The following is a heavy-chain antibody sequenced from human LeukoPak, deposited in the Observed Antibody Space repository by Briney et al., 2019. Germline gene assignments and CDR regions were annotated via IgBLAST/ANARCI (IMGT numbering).Heavy chain of an antibody. CDR1: GFTFSSYS. D-gene: IGHD2-2*02. V-gene: IGHV3-30*02. Sequence: GGSLRLSCAASGFTFSSYSIHWVRQAPGKGLEWVAFIRYDGSNKYYADSVKGRFTISRDNSKNTLYLQMNSLRAEDTAVYYCAKAVECSSTSCYTADWFDPWGQGTLVTVSS. CDR2: IRYDGSNK. J-gene: IGHJ5*02. CDR3: AKAVECSSTSCYTADWFDP.